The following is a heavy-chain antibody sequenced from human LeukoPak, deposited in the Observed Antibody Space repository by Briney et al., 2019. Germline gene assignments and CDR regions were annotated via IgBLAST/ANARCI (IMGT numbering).Heavy chain of an antibody. J-gene: IGHJ3*02. CDR3: ARVFRPSLTVFIIRGAFDI. D-gene: IGHD3-3*01. CDR2: ISPAGGTT. Sequence: PGGSLRLSCAVSGFTFSSEAMGWVRQLPGGGLEWVSTISPAGGTTYYAESMKGRFTISRDNSKSTLYLQMNSLRVEDTAVYYCARVFRPSLTVFIIRGAFDIWGQGTMVTVSS. CDR1: GFTFSSEA. V-gene: IGHV3-23*01.